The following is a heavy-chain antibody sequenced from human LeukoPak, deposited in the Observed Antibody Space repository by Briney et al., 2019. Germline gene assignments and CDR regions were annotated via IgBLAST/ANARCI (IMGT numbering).Heavy chain of an antibody. D-gene: IGHD1-26*01. CDR1: GGTSSSYA. Sequence: ASVKVSCKASGGTSSSYAISWVRQAPGQGLEWMGWINTNTGNPTYAQGFTGRFVFSLDTSVGTAYLQISSLKAEDTAVYYCASDPSGSYQNWFDPWGQGTLVTVSS. V-gene: IGHV7-4-1*02. CDR3: ASDPSGSYQNWFDP. J-gene: IGHJ5*02. CDR2: INTNTGNP.